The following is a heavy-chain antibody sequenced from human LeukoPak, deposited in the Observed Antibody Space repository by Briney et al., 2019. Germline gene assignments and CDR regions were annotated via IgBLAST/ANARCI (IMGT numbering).Heavy chain of an antibody. V-gene: IGHV3-30*04. J-gene: IGHJ4*02. CDR1: GFTFSSYA. Sequence: GGSPRLSCAASGFTFSSYAMHWVRQAPGKGLEWVAVISYDGSNKYYADSVKGRFTISRDNSKNTLYLQMNSLRAEDTAVYYCARVSIAAAADYWGQGTLVTVSS. CDR2: ISYDGSNK. D-gene: IGHD6-13*01. CDR3: ARVSIAAAADY.